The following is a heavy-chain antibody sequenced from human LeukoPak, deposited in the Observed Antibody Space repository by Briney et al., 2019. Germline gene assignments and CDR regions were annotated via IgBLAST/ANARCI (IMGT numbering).Heavy chain of an antibody. CDR3: ARLPGSSSWYYFDY. J-gene: IGHJ4*02. CDR1: GDSISSGDYY. Sequence: PSQTLSLTCTVSGDSISSGDYYWGWIRQPPGKGLEWIGSIYHSGSTYYNPSLKSRVTISVDTSKNQFSLKLSSVTAADTAVYYCARLPGSSSWYYFDYWGQGTLVTVSS. V-gene: IGHV4-38-2*02. CDR2: IYHSGST. D-gene: IGHD6-13*01.